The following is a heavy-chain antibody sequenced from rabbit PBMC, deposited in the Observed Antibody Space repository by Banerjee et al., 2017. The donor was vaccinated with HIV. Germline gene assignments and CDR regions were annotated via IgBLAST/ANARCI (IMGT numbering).Heavy chain of an antibody. CDR1: GFDISDYY. D-gene: IGHD1-1*01. J-gene: IGHJ4*01. V-gene: IGHV1S7*01. CDR3: ARDRSSGNL. CDR2: IYAGKDST. Sequence: QLKETGGGLVQPGGSLTLSCKASGFDISDYYMSWVRQAPGKGLEWIGIIYAGKDSTEHATWVNGRFTISRDNAQNTVDLQMNSLTAADTATYFCARDRSSGNLWGPGTLVTVS.